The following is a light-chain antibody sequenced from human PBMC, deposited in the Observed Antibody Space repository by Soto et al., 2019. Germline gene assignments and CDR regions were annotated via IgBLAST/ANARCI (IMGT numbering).Light chain of an antibody. J-gene: IGKJ2*01. CDR1: QSVSSA. Sequence: EIVMTQSPATLSVSPGERATLSCRASQSVSSALAWYQQKPGQAPRLLIYGASTRATGIPASFSGSGSGTEFTLTISSRQYADFVVYYCHQYHTRQYTFGQGTKLEIK. CDR2: GAS. V-gene: IGKV3-15*01. CDR3: HQYHTRQYT.